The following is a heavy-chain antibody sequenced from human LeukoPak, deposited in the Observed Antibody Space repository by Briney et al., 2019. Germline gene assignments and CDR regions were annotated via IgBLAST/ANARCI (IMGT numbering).Heavy chain of an antibody. D-gene: IGHD1-14*01. Sequence: GRSLRLSCAASGFTFDDYAMHWVRQAPGKGLEWVSGISWNSGSIGYADSVKGRFTISRDNAKNSLYLQMNSLRAEDTALYYCAKDYGAGPDAVGTIDYWGQGTLVTVSS. CDR3: AKDYGAGPDAVGTIDY. V-gene: IGHV3-9*01. J-gene: IGHJ4*02. CDR1: GFTFDDYA. CDR2: ISWNSGSI.